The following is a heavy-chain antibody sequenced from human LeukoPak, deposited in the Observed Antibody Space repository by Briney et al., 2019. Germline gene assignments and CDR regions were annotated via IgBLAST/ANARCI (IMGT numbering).Heavy chain of an antibody. V-gene: IGHV3-23*01. CDR3: AKRGVVIRVILVGFHKEAYYFDS. J-gene: IGHJ4*02. CDR1: GITLSNYG. D-gene: IGHD3-22*01. CDR2: ISDSGGST. Sequence: GGSLRLSCAVSGITLSNYGMSWVRQAPGKGLDWVAGISDSGGSTNYADSVKGRFTISRDNPKNTLYLQMNSLRAEGTAVYFCAKRGVVIRVILVGFHKEAYYFDSWGQGALVTVSS.